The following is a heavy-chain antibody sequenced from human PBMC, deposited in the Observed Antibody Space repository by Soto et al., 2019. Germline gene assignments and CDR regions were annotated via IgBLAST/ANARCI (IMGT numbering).Heavy chain of an antibody. J-gene: IGHJ6*02. CDR2: INHSGST. CDR3: ARDQVRRHYYYGMDV. CDR1: GGSFSGYY. Sequence: SETLSLTCAVYGGSFSGYYWSWIRQPPGKGLEWIGEINHSGSTNYNPSLKSRVTISVDTSKNQFSLKLSSVTAADTAVYYCARDQVRRHYYYGMDVWGQGTTVTVSS. V-gene: IGHV4-34*01. D-gene: IGHD3-10*01.